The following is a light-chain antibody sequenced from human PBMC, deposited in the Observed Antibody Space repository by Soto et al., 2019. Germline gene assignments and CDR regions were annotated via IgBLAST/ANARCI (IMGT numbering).Light chain of an antibody. CDR1: SSNIGSNT. V-gene: IGLV1-44*01. CDR3: AAWDDSLNGPDVV. Sequence: QSVLTQPPSASGTPGQRVTISCSGSSSNIGSNTVNWYQQLPGTAPKLLIYSNNQRPSGVPDRFSGSKSGTSASLAISGLQSEDEADYYCAAWDDSLNGPDVVFGGGTKVTV. CDR2: SNN. J-gene: IGLJ2*01.